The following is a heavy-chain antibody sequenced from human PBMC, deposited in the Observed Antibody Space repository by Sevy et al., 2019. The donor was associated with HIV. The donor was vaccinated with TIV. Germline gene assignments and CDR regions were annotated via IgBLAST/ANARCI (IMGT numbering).Heavy chain of an antibody. CDR1: GGSFSRSSHY. CDR2: IYYGGRT. Sequence: SETLSLTCTVSGGSFSRSSHYWGWIRQPPGKGLEWIGSIYYGGRTHFNPSLRSRVTIFVDTSKNQVSLKLSSVTAADTAVYFCARTPPFDAFDLWGQGTVVTVSS. V-gene: IGHV4-39*01. CDR3: ARTPPFDAFDL. J-gene: IGHJ3*01.